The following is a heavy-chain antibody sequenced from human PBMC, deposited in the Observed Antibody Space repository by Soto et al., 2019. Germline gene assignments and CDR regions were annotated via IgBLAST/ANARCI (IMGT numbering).Heavy chain of an antibody. Sequence: ASVKVSCKASGYTFTSYGISWVRQAPGQGLEWMGWISAYNGNTNYAQKLQGRVTMTTDTSTSTAYMELRSLRSDDTAVYYCARVEGCSSTSCYNWFDPWGQGTLVTVS. CDR3: ARVEGCSSTSCYNWFDP. CDR1: GYTFTSYG. D-gene: IGHD2-2*01. J-gene: IGHJ5*02. CDR2: ISAYNGNT. V-gene: IGHV1-18*04.